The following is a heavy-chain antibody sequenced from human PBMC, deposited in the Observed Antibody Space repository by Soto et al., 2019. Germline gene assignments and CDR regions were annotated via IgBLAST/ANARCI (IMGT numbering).Heavy chain of an antibody. CDR2: ISGSGGST. J-gene: IGHJ6*02. Sequence: PGGSLRLSCAASGFTFSSYAMSWVRQAPGKGLEWVSAISGSGGSTYYADSVKGRFTISRDNSKNTLYLQMSSLRAEDTAVYYCAKDGLDYGSGSYQDYYYGMDVWGQGTTVTVSS. D-gene: IGHD3-10*01. V-gene: IGHV3-23*01. CDR1: GFTFSSYA. CDR3: AKDGLDYGSGSYQDYYYGMDV.